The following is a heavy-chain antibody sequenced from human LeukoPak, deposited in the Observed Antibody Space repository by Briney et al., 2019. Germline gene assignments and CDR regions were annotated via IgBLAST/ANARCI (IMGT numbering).Heavy chain of an antibody. V-gene: IGHV4-31*11. J-gene: IGHJ4*02. CDR1: GGSISSGGYS. D-gene: IGHD4/OR15-4a*01. CDR2: IYYSGST. Sequence: SETLSLTCAVSGGSISSGGYSWSWIRQPPGKGLEWIGYIYYSGSTYYNPSLESRITISVDTSENQFSLKLSSVTAADTAVYYCARTDYSGYYFDYWGQGTLVTVSS. CDR3: ARTDYSGYYFDY.